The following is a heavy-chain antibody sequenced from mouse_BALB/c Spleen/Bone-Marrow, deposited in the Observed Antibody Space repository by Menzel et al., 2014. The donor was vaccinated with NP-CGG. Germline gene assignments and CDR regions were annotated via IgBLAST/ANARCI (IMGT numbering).Heavy chain of an antibody. V-gene: IGHV3-2*02. D-gene: IGHD2-1*01. CDR2: ISYSGSI. J-gene: IGHJ4*01. Sequence: VQLQQSGPGLVKPSQSLSLTCTVTGYSITSDYAWNWIRQFPGNKLVWMGYISYSGSISYNPSLKSRISITRDTSKNRFFLQLNSVTTEDTATYYCAHILYYGAMDYWGQGTSVTVSS. CDR3: AHILYYGAMDY. CDR1: GYSITSDYA.